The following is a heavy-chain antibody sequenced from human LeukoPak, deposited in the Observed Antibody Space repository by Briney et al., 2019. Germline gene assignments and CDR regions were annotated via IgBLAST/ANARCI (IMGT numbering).Heavy chain of an antibody. V-gene: IGHV4-34*01. Sequence: PSETLSLTCAVYGGSFSGYYWSWIRQPPGKGLEWIGEINHSGSTNYNPSLKSRVTISVDTSKNQFSLKLSSVTAADTAVYYCARDSTVVPAGIIELNYYYGMDVWGQGTTVTVSS. CDR1: GGSFSGYY. CDR2: INHSGST. CDR3: ARDSTVVPAGIIELNYYYGMDV. J-gene: IGHJ6*02. D-gene: IGHD2-2*01.